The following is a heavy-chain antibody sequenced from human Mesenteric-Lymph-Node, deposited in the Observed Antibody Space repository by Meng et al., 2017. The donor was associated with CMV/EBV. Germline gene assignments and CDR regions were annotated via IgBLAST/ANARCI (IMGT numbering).Heavy chain of an antibody. CDR3: ARPRGYCSDAACHPDY. J-gene: IGHJ4*02. CDR1: GYTFTDYA. CDR2: INTDTGNP. D-gene: IGHD2-2*03. Sequence: SGYTFTDYAVNWVRQATGQGLEWMGWINTDTGNPTYAQDFTGRFVFSLDTSVSTAYLQISSLKAEDTAVYYCARPRGYCSDAACHPDYWGQGTLVTVSS. V-gene: IGHV7-4-1*02.